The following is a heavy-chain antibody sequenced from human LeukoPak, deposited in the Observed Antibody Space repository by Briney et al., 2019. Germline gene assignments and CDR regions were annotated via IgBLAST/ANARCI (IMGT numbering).Heavy chain of an antibody. CDR2: ISSHGDYI. D-gene: IGHD3-22*01. CDR1: KFTFSRYS. V-gene: IGHV3-21*06. Sequence: GGSLRLSCAASKFTFSRYSMSWVRQAPGKGLEWVSCISSHGDYIYYTDSVKGRFTISRDNAKNSLYLQTNSLRVGDTAVYYCAKYESSDYYYLRGAFDFWGQGTTVTVSS. CDR3: AKYESSDYYYLRGAFDF. J-gene: IGHJ3*01.